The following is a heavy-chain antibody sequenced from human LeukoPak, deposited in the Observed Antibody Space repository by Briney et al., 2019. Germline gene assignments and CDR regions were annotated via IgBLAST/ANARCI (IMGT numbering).Heavy chain of an antibody. Sequence: PSETLSLTCTVSGGSISSYYWSWIRQPPGKGLEWIGYIYYSGSTNYNPSLKSRVTISVDTSKNQFSLKLSSVTAADTAVYYCARDPPGEYYYYGMDVWGQGTTVTVSS. J-gene: IGHJ6*02. CDR2: IYYSGST. V-gene: IGHV4-59*12. CDR1: GGSISSYY. CDR3: ARDPPGEYYYYGMDV.